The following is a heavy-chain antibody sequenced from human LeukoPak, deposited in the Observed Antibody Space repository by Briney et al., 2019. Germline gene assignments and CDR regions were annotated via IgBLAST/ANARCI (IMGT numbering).Heavy chain of an antibody. CDR3: ARVLEAASFDY. CDR1: GFTFSSYG. J-gene: IGHJ4*02. Sequence: GGSLRLSCAASGFTFSSYGMNWVRQAPGKGLEWVAFIRYDGSKKYSADSVKGRFTMSRDNAKNSLYLQMNSLRADDTAVYYCARVLEAASFDYWGQGSPVTVSS. V-gene: IGHV3-30*02. D-gene: IGHD6-13*01. CDR2: IRYDGSKK.